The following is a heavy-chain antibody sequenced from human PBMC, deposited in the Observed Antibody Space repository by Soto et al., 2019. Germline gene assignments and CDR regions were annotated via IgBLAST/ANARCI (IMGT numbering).Heavy chain of an antibody. CDR1: GFTFSNYA. D-gene: IGHD2-8*01. CDR2: ISGSGGSS. Sequence: GGSLRLSCATSGFTFSNYAMNWVRQAPGKGLEWVSGISGSGGSSYYADSVKGRFTISRDNSKNTLYLQMNSLRAQDTAVYYCAKDIYGVTTLYYMDVWGQGTTVTVSS. V-gene: IGHV3-23*01. J-gene: IGHJ6*03. CDR3: AKDIYGVTTLYYMDV.